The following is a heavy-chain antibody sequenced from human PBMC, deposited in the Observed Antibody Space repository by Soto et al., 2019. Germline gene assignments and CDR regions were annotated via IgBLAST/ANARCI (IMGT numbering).Heavy chain of an antibody. D-gene: IGHD3-3*01. J-gene: IGHJ6*02. CDR2: MNPNSGNT. CDR3: ASVPASSGVSDYYSYGLDV. CDR1: GYTFTSYD. V-gene: IGHV1-8*01. Sequence: QVQLVQSGAEVKKPGASVKVSCKASGYTFTSYDINWVRQATGQGLEWMGWMNPNSGNTGYAQKSHGRVTMNRNTAITAASMELTSLRSEDTAVYYCASVPASSGVSDYYSYGLDVWGQGTTVTVSS.